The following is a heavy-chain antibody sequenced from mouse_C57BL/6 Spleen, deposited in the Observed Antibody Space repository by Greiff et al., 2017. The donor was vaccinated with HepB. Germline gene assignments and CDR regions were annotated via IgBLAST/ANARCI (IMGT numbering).Heavy chain of an antibody. CDR1: GYTFTSYW. Sequence: QVQLQQSGAELVKPGASVKMSCKASGYTFTSYWITWVKQRPGQGLEWIGDIYPGSGSTNYNEKFKSKATLTVDTSSSTAYMQLSSLTSEDSAVYYCAREGLLRYYAMDYWGQGTSVTVSS. J-gene: IGHJ4*01. V-gene: IGHV1-55*01. CDR3: AREGLLRYYAMDY. CDR2: IYPGSGST. D-gene: IGHD1-1*01.